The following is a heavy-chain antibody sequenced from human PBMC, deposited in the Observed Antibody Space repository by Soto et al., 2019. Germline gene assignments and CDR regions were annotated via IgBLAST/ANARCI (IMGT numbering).Heavy chain of an antibody. CDR3: ATKIVAATSDY. CDR2: MSYDGSNK. J-gene: IGHJ4*02. D-gene: IGHD2-15*01. V-gene: IGHV3-30*03. CDR1: GCTFSSYD. Sequence: GGSLRLSCAASGCTFSSYDMHWVRQTPGKGLEWVAVMSYDGSNKYYADSVKGRFTISRDNSKNTLYLQMNSLRTEDTAVYYCATKIVAATSDYWGQGTLVTVSS.